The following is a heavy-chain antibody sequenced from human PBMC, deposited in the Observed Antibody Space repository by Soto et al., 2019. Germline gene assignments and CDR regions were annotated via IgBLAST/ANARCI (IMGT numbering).Heavy chain of an antibody. CDR2: MIPIFGTA. V-gene: IGHV1-69*13. CDR3: ARDPSWAGALGRYCSGASCYSVGQSGY. Sequence: SVKVSCKASAGTFSSYAISWVRQAPGQGLEWMGGMIPIFGTANYAQKFQGRVTITADESTSTAYMELSSLRSEDTAVYYCARDPSWAGALGRYCSGASCYSVGQSGYWGQGTLVTASS. J-gene: IGHJ4*02. CDR1: AGTFSSYA. D-gene: IGHD2-15*01.